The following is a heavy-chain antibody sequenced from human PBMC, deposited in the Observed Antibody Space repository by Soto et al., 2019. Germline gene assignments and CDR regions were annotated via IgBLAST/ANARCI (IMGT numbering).Heavy chain of an antibody. V-gene: IGHV1-2*04. J-gene: IGHJ6*02. CDR2: INPNSGGT. CDR3: ARGSSGTYATVDYYYYYGMDV. D-gene: IGHD3-22*01. CDR1: GYTFTGYY. Sequence: GASVKVSCKASGYTFTGYYMHWVRQAPGQGLEWMGWINPNSGGTNYAQKFQGWVTMTRDTSISTAYMELSRLRSDDTAVYYCARGSSGTYATVDYYYYYGMDVWGQGTTVTVSS.